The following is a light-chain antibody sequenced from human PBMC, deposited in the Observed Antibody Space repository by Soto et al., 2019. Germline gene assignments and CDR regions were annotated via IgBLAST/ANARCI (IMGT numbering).Light chain of an antibody. J-gene: IGLJ2*01. V-gene: IGLV2-14*03. CDR2: DVS. CDR3: SSYTSSSSVV. Sequence: QSALTQPAYVSGSPGQSITISCTGTSSDVGGYNYVSWYQLHPGKPPKLMIYDVSIRPSGVSNRFSGSKSGNTASLTISGLQAEDETDYYCSSYTSSSSVVFGGGTKLTVL. CDR1: SSDVGGYNY.